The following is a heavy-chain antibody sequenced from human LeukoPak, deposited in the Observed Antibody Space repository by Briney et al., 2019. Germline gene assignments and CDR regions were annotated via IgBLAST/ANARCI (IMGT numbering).Heavy chain of an antibody. CDR2: ISYDGSNK. CDR1: GFTFSSYA. V-gene: IGHV3-30-3*01. D-gene: IGHD5-12*01. J-gene: IGHJ4*02. Sequence: PGGSLRLSCAASGFTFSSYAMHWVRKAPGKGLEWVAVISYDGSNKYYADSVKGRFTISRDNSKNTLYLQMNSLRAEDTAVYYCARDYADGGYDVSFDYWGQGTLVTVSS. CDR3: ARDYADGGYDVSFDY.